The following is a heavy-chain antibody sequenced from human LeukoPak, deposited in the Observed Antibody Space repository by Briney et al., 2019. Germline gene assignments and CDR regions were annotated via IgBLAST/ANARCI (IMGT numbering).Heavy chain of an antibody. J-gene: IGHJ4*02. Sequence: GGSLRLSCAASGFTFSNYWMHWVRQAPGKGLVWVSRINSDGINTSYADSVKGRFTISRDNAKNTLNLQMNSLRAEDTAVYYCARDAAYGYDRFDYWGQGTQVTVSS. V-gene: IGHV3-74*01. D-gene: IGHD5-18*01. CDR2: INSDGINT. CDR3: ARDAAYGYDRFDY. CDR1: GFTFSNYW.